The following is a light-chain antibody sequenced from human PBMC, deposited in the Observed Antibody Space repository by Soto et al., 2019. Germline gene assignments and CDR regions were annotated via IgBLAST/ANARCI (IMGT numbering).Light chain of an antibody. CDR2: TSS. CDR3: QQLKSYPFT. J-gene: IGKJ3*01. Sequence: DIQMTQSPSTLSASVGDRVTITCRASQSISSWLAWYQQKPGKVPKLLIYTSSTLQSGVPSRFSGSGSGTEFTLTISRLQPEDFATYYCQQLKSYPFTFGPGTKVD. CDR1: QSISSW. V-gene: IGKV1-5*01.